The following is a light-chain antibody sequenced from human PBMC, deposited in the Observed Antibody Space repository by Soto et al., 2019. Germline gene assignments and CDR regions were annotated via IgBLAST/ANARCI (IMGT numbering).Light chain of an antibody. J-gene: IGKJ1*01. V-gene: IGKV3-15*01. Sequence: EIGVTQSPATLSVSPGERATLSCRASQSVSGNLVWYQQKPGQAPRPLIYDASTRATDVPARFSGSGSGTDFTLTIGSLQSEDFAVYYCQQYNNWPLTFGQGTKVDIK. CDR1: QSVSGN. CDR2: DAS. CDR3: QQYNNWPLT.